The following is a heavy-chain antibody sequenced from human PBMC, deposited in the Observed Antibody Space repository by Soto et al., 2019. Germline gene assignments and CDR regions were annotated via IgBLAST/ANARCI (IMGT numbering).Heavy chain of an antibody. D-gene: IGHD2-2*01. Sequence: SETLSLTCTVSGGSISSYYWSWIRQSPGKGLEWIGYIYYSGSTNYNPSLKSRVTLSVDTSKNQFSLKLSSVTAADTAVYYCARHYCSSTSCQPVFDYWGQGTLVTAPQ. CDR1: GGSISSYY. CDR2: IYYSGST. V-gene: IGHV4-59*08. J-gene: IGHJ4*02. CDR3: ARHYCSSTSCQPVFDY.